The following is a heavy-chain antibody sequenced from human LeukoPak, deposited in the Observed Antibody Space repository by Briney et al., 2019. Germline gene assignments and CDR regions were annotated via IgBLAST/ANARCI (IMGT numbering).Heavy chain of an antibody. CDR3: AKDSRGDGLDAFDM. CDR1: GFTVSSNY. CDR2: IYSGAST. D-gene: IGHD5-24*01. Sequence: GRSLRLSCAASGFTVSSNYMSWVRQPPGKGLDWLSIIYSGASTFYAAPVKARSTIPRDNSKHTLYLQRNSLRPEDAAVYYCAKDSRGDGLDAFDMWGQGTMVTVSS. J-gene: IGHJ3*02. V-gene: IGHV3-53*05.